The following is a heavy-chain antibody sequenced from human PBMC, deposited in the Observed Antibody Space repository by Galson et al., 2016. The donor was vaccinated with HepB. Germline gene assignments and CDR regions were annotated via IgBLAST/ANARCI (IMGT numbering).Heavy chain of an antibody. J-gene: IGHJ4*02. CDR3: ARQYGTYFAY. V-gene: IGHV6-1*01. Sequence: CAISGDSVSSNSAAWHWIRQSPSRGLEWLGRTYYRSKWYNDYTVSVKGRITINPGTSKNQFSLQLNSVTPEDTAVYYCARQYGTYFAYWGRGTLVTVSS. CDR2: TYYRSKWYN. D-gene: IGHD4-17*01. CDR1: GDSVSSNSAA.